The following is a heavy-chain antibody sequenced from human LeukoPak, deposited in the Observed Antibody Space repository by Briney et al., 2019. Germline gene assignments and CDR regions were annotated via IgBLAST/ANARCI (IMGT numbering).Heavy chain of an antibody. CDR1: GGSISSSSYY. Sequence: SETLSLTCTVSGGSISSSSYYWGWIRQPPGKGLEWIGSIYYSGSTYYNPSLKSRVTISVDTSKNQFSLKLSSVTAADTAVYYCARDPVAGTGDYWGQGTLVTVSS. J-gene: IGHJ4*02. CDR2: IYYSGST. V-gene: IGHV4-39*07. D-gene: IGHD6-19*01. CDR3: ARDPVAGTGDY.